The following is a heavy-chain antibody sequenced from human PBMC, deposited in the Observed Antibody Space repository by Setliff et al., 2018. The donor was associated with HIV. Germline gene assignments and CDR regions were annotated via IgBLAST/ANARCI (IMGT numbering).Heavy chain of an antibody. D-gene: IGHD2-8*01. CDR3: ARMDYYYYYMDV. V-gene: IGHV1-24*01. CDR2: FDPEDGET. J-gene: IGHJ6*03. CDR1: GYTLSELS. Sequence: ASVKVSCKVSGYTLSELSMHWVRQAPGEGLEWMGGFDPEDGETIYAEKFQGRVTITTDESTSTAYMELSSLRSEDTAVYYCARMDYYYYYMDVWGKGTTVTVSS.